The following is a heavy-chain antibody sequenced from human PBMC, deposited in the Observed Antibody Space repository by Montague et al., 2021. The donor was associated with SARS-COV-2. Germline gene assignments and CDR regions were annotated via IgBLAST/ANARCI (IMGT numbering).Heavy chain of an antibody. CDR2: IFYTEST. J-gene: IGHJ4*02. CDR3: VRARNICFIANCVNYFDL. D-gene: IGHD2-15*01. V-gene: IGHV4-59*01. CDR1: GGSTSNYY. Sequence: SETLSLTCSVSGGSTSNYYWTWIRQSQGTGLQWIGYIFYTESTKFNSSLKSRVSMSLDTSKNHFSLRLSAVAAADTDRSYCVRARNICFIANCVNYFDLWGLGALVTVSS.